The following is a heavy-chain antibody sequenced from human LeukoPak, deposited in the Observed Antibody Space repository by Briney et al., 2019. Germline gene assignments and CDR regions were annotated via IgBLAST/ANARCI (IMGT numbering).Heavy chain of an antibody. D-gene: IGHD3-22*01. CDR2: ISWNSGSI. V-gene: IGHV3-9*01. Sequence: GRSLRLSCAASGFTFDDYAMPWVRQAPGKGLEWVSGISWNSGSIGYADSVKGRFTISRDNAKNSLYPQMNSLRAEDTALYYCAKAPSSYYDSSGYYTWGQGTLVTVSS. CDR1: GFTFDDYA. CDR3: AKAPSSYYDSSGYYT. J-gene: IGHJ5*02.